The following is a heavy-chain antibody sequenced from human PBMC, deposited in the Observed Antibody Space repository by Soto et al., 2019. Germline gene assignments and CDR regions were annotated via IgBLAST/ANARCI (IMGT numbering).Heavy chain of an antibody. CDR1: GYTFTSYG. D-gene: IGHD3-3*01. Sequence: ASVKVSCKASGYTFTSYGISWVRQAPGQGLEWMGWISAYNGNTNYAQKLQGRVTMTTDTSTSTAYMELRSLRSDDTAMYYCARGGRGFGVVTPHDAFDIWGQGTMVTVSS. CDR2: ISAYNGNT. J-gene: IGHJ3*02. CDR3: ARGGRGFGVVTPHDAFDI. V-gene: IGHV1-18*01.